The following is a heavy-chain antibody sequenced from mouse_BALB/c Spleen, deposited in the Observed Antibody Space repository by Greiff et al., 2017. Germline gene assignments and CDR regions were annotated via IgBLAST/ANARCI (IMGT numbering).Heavy chain of an antibody. CDR2: ISCYNGAT. J-gene: IGHJ4*01. CDR3: ARWGGNYSYYYAMDY. Sequence: LVKTGASVKISCKASGYSFTGYYMHWVKQSHGKSLEWIGYISCYNGATSYNQKFKGKATFTVDTSSSTAYMQFNSLTSEDSAVYYCARWGGNYSYYYAMDYWGQGTSVTVSS. CDR1: GYSFTGYY. V-gene: IGHV1S34*01. D-gene: IGHD2-1*01.